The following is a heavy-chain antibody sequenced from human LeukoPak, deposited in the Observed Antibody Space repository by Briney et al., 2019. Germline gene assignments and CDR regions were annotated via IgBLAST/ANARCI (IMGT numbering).Heavy chain of an antibody. V-gene: IGHV3-30*04. CDR3: ARDAVSGSYADY. CDR1: GFTFSSYA. J-gene: IGHJ4*02. CDR2: ISYDGSYK. Sequence: GRSLRLSCAASGFTFSSYAMHWVRQAPGKGLEWVADISYDGSYKYYVDSVKGRFTISRDNAKNSLYLQMNSLRAEDTAVYYCARDAVSGSYADYWGQGTLVTVSS. D-gene: IGHD1-26*01.